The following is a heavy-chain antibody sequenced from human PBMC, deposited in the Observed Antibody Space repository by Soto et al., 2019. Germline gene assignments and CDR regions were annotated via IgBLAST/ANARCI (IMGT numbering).Heavy chain of an antibody. CDR3: ARDDDYEANAFYY. CDR2: IWNDGIRK. V-gene: IGHV3-33*01. D-gene: IGHD3-22*01. CDR1: GFTFSRYG. J-gene: IGHJ4*02. Sequence: PGGSLRLSCAASGFTFSRYGMHWVRQAPGKGLEWVALIWNDGIRKVYVDSVKGRFTISRDNSKNTLDLQMNSLRAEDTAVYYCARDDDYEANAFYYWGPGTLVTVSS.